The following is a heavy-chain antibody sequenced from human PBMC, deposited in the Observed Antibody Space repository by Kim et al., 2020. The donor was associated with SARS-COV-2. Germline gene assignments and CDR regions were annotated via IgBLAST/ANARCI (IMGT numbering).Heavy chain of an antibody. D-gene: IGHD1-1*01. CDR2: RNPNSGNT. CDR3: SRGPAWNGGPYYFDY. CDR1: GYTFSNYD. J-gene: IGHJ4*02. V-gene: IGHV1-8*01. Sequence: ASVKVSCKASGYTFSNYDINWVRQATGQGLEWMGWRNPNSGNTGYAQKFQGRDTMTRNTSTSTAYMDLSSLRSEDTAVYYCSRGPAWNGGPYYFDYWGRGTLVTVSS.